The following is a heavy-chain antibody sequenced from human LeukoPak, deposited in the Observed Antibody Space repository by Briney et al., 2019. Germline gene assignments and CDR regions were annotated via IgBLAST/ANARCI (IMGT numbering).Heavy chain of an antibody. CDR1: GFTFSNYG. D-gene: IGHD6-19*01. J-gene: IGHJ4*02. CDR3: ARDSLPMAVTGPFDH. CDR2: LSCDGNSK. V-gene: IGHV3-30*03. Sequence: GGSLRLSCAASGFTFSNYGMHWVRHAPGKRLERGAVLSCDGNSKYSADSVKGRFTISRDNSKSALYLQMNSLRAEDTAIYYCARDSLPMAVTGPFDHWGQGALVTVSS.